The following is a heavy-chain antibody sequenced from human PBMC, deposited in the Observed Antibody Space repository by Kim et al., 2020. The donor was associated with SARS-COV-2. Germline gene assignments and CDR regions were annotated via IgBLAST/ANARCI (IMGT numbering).Heavy chain of an antibody. D-gene: IGHD5-12*01. CDR3: ASDKYNGYDRYTVDY. CDR2: INHSGST. V-gene: IGHV4-34*01. Sequence: SETLSLTCAVYGGSFSGYYWSWIRQPPGKGLEWIGEINHSGSTNYNPSLKSRVTISVDTSKNQFSLKLSSVTAADTAVYYCASDKYNGYDRYTVDYWGQGTLVTVSS. CDR1: GGSFSGYY. J-gene: IGHJ4*02.